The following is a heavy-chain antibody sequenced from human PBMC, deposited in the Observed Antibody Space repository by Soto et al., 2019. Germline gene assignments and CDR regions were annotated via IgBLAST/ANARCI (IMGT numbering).Heavy chain of an antibody. V-gene: IGHV1-8*02. Sequence: GPPVKVTCKDSGYAFINFDISWVRQAAGQGLEWLGWMNPGSGKTGYASKFQGRVAMTRDASTGTSHLELSSLTSDDTAVYYCARMASAGTLNWFDPWGQGTLVTVSS. CDR3: ARMASAGTLNWFDP. D-gene: IGHD6-13*01. J-gene: IGHJ5*02. CDR1: GYAFINFD. CDR2: MNPGSGKT.